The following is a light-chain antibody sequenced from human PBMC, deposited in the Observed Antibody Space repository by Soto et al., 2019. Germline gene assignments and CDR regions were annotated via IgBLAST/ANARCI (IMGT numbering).Light chain of an antibody. Sequence: QYVLTQPASVSGSPGQSITISCTGTSSDVGSYNLVSWYQQHPGKAPKLMIYEVSKRPSGVSNRFSGSKSGNTASLTISGLQAEDEADYYCCSYAGSSTWGVVGGGTKLTVL. V-gene: IGLV2-23*02. CDR1: SSDVGSYNL. CDR2: EVS. J-gene: IGLJ2*01. CDR3: CSYAGSSTWGV.